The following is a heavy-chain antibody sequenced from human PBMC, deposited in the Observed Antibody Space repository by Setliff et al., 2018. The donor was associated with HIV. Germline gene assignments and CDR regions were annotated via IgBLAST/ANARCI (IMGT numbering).Heavy chain of an antibody. CDR3: ARILVGVDDAFDI. V-gene: IGHV1-8*02. D-gene: IGHD1-26*01. J-gene: IGHJ3*02. CDR2: MNTNTGNT. CDR1: GYSFTNYD. Sequence: GASVKVSCKASGYSFTNYDINWVRQATGQGLEWMGWMNTNTGNTGYAQKFQGRVTLTRNTSIGTAYMEVSSLGSDDTAVYYCARILVGVDDAFDIWGQGTMVTVSS.